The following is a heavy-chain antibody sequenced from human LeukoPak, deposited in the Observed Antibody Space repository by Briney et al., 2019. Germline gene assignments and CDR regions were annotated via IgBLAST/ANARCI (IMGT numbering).Heavy chain of an antibody. D-gene: IGHD1-26*01. V-gene: IGHV3-33*08. Sequence: GVSLRLSCAASGFTFSTYWMNWVRQAPGKGLEWVAVILSDGSKEFYTDSVKGRFTISRDNSKNTLYLQMNSLRAEDTAVYYCARDGGSYAGGFDYWGQGTLVTVSS. CDR2: ILSDGSKE. CDR1: GFTFSTYW. CDR3: ARDGGSYAGGFDY. J-gene: IGHJ4*02.